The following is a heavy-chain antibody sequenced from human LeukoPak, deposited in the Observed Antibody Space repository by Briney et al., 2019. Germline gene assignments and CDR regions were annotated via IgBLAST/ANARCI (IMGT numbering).Heavy chain of an antibody. D-gene: IGHD6-13*01. V-gene: IGHV4-59*01. CDR2: IYYTGGT. CDR3: ARVPIAAAGTYWFDP. CDR1: GGSITGYY. J-gene: IGHJ5*02. Sequence: SETLSLTFTVSGGSITGYYWNWIRQPPGKGLEWIGYIYYTGGTYYNPSLESRVTISVDTSKSQFSLKLSSVTAADTAVYYCARVPIAAAGTYWFDPWGQGTLVTVSS.